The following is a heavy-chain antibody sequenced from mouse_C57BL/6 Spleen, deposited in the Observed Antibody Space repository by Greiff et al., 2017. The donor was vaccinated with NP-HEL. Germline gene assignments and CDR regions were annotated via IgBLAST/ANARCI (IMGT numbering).Heavy chain of an antibody. CDR1: GYTFTSYW. V-gene: IGHV1-59*01. CDR2: IDPSDSYT. CDR3: ARGAWFAY. Sequence: QVQLQQPGAELVRPGTSVKLSCKASGYTFTSYWMHWVKQRPGQGLEWIGVIDPSDSYTNYNQKFKGKSTLTVDKSSSTAYMQLSSLTSEDSAVYYCARGAWFAYWGQGTLVTVSA. J-gene: IGHJ3*01.